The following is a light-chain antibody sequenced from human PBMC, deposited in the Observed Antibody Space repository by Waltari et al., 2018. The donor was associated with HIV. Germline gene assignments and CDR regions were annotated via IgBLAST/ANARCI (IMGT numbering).Light chain of an antibody. V-gene: IGLV4-69*01. CDR3: QTWNNGRV. J-gene: IGLJ3*02. CDR2: VDSDGSL. Sequence: QLALTQSPSASASLGASVKLTCTLDSGHSNYAIAWHQQRPEKGPRYLMRVDSDGSLSKGDGIPDRFSGSSSGAERYRTISSLHSEDEADYYCQTWNNGRVFGGGTKLTVL. CDR1: SGHSNYA.